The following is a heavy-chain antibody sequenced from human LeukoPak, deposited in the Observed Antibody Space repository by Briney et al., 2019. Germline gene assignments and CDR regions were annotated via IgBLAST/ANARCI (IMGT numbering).Heavy chain of an antibody. V-gene: IGHV3-21*01. CDR2: ITRRSSFI. Sequence: GGSLRLSCAASGFTFDDYGMSWVRQSPGKGLEWVSSITRRSSFIYYADSVKGRFAISRDNAKSSLYLQMNSLRAEDTAVYYWVRVHLSDYDYDDAFDVWGQGTVVTVSS. D-gene: IGHD5-12*01. J-gene: IGHJ3*01. CDR3: VRVHLSDYDYDDAFDV. CDR1: GFTFDDYG.